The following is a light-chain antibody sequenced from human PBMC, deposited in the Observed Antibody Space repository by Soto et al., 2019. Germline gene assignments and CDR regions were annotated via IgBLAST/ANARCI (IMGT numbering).Light chain of an antibody. Sequence: EIVLTQSPATLSLSPGERATLSCRASQSVRTYLAWYQQKPGQAPRLLIYGASTRATGIPARFSGSGSGTEFTLTISSLQSEDFAVYYCQQYSIWRTFGQGTKVDI. CDR1: QSVRTY. J-gene: IGKJ1*01. CDR2: GAS. V-gene: IGKV3-15*01. CDR3: QQYSIWRT.